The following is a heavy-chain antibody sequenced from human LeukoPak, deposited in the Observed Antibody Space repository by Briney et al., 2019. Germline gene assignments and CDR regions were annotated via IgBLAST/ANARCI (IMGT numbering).Heavy chain of an antibody. Sequence: SETLSLTCTVSGGSLSSYYWSWIRQPPGKGLEWIGYIYYSGSTNYNPSLKSRVAISVDTSKNQFSLKLSSVTAADTAVYYCARTGLWDDRSLDFDYWGQGTLVTVSS. CDR1: GGSLSSYY. CDR2: IYYSGST. J-gene: IGHJ4*02. CDR3: ARTGLWDDRSLDFDY. V-gene: IGHV4-59*01. D-gene: IGHD1-1*01.